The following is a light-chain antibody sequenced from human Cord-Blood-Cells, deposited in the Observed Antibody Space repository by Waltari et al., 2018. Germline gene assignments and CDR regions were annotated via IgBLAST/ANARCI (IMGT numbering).Light chain of an antibody. V-gene: IGLV2-23*02. CDR2: EVS. CDR3: CAYAGGSTFV. Sequence: QSALTQPASVSGSPGQSITISCTGTSSDVGSYNLVSWYQQHPGKAPKLMIYEVSKRPSGVAHRFSGSKSGNTASLTISGLQAEDEAEYYCCAYAGGSTFVCGTGTKVTVL. J-gene: IGLJ1*01. CDR1: SSDVGSYNL.